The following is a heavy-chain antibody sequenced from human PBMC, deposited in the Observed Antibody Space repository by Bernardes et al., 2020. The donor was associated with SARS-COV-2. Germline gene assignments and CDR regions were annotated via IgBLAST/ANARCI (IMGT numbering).Heavy chain of an antibody. D-gene: IGHD3-3*01. CDR2: IWYDGSNK. Sequence: GSLRLSCAASGFTFSSYGMHWVRQAPGKGLEWVAVIWYDGSNKYYADSVKGRFTISRDNSKNTLYLQMNSLRAEDTAVYYCARDRRRYYDFWSGSPNALYYYGMDVWGQGTTVTVSS. V-gene: IGHV3-33*01. CDR1: GFTFSSYG. J-gene: IGHJ6*02. CDR3: ARDRRRYYDFWSGSPNALYYYGMDV.